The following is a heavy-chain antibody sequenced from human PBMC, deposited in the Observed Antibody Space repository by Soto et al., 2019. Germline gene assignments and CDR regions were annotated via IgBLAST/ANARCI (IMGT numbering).Heavy chain of an antibody. Sequence: QVQLVQSGTEVKKPGSSVTVSCKASGGPYSKYSISWVRQAPGQGLEWMGRIIPIFDMTNYAQKFQGRVTFTAXXXTXXVYMDLSSLRFEDTAVYYCARSLLGDHYDSDGLDSWGQGTLVSVSS. CDR1: GGPYSKYS. D-gene: IGHD3-22*01. J-gene: IGHJ4*02. CDR3: ARSLLGDHYDSDGLDS. V-gene: IGHV1-69*02. CDR2: IIPIFDMT.